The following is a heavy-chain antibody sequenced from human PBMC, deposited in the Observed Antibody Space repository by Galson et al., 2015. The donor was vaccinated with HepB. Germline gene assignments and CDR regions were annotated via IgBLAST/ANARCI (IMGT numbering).Heavy chain of an antibody. CDR2: AYYRSKWYN. D-gene: IGHD4-17*01. V-gene: IGHV6-1*01. J-gene: IGHJ6*02. CDR3: ARDPVDYGDFLDYYYGMDV. Sequence: CAISGDSVSSNSAAWNWIRQSPSRGLEWLGRAYYRSKWYNDYAVSVKSRITINPDTSKNQFSLQLNSVTPEDTAVYYCARDPVDYGDFLDYYYGMDVWGQGTTVTVSS. CDR1: GDSVSSNSAA.